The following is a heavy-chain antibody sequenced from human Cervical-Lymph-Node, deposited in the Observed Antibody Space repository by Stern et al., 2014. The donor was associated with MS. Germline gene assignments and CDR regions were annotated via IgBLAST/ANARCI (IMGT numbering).Heavy chain of an antibody. V-gene: IGHV5-51*01. CDR2: IYPGDSDT. J-gene: IGHJ4*02. Sequence: VQLVQSGAEVKKPGESLKVSCKGSGYTFTSNWIAWVRQVPGQGLEWMGNIYPGDSDTKYSATVQVQVTISANKAISTACLQWSSLKASDTAMYYCARDYGDYAFDYWGQGTLVTVSS. CDR1: GYTFTSNW. D-gene: IGHD4-17*01. CDR3: ARDYGDYAFDY.